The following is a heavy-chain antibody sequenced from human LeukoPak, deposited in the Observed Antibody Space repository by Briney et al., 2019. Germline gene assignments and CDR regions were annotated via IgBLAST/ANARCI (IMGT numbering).Heavy chain of an antibody. CDR3: ARTIRGY. D-gene: IGHD4/OR15-4a*01. CDR2: IKDDGSES. Sequence: GGSLRLSCAASGFTFSNYWMSWVSQAPGKGLEWVANIKDDGSESYYVDSVKGRFTISRDNAKNSLYLQMTSLRDEDTAVYYCARTIRGYWGQGTLVTVSS. V-gene: IGHV3-7*01. J-gene: IGHJ4*02. CDR1: GFTFSNYW.